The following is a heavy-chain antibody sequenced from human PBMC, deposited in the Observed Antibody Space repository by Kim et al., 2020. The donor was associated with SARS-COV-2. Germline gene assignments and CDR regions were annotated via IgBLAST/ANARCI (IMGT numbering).Heavy chain of an antibody. V-gene: IGHV3-30*18. D-gene: IGHD3-22*01. CDR1: GFAFSGYG. CDR3: AKEGFYDDNVGYYYNYY. CDR2: ISFDGSQK. J-gene: IGHJ6*03. Sequence: GGSLRLSCAASGFAFSGYGMHWVRQAPGKGLEWVAVISFDGSQKHYAESVRGRFVISRDNSQETLSLQMNSLRSGDTAVYYCAKEGFYDDNVGYYYNYY.